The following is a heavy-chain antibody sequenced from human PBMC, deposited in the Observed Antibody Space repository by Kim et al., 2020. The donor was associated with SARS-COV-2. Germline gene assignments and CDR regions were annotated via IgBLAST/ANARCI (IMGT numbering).Heavy chain of an antibody. D-gene: IGHD4-17*01. J-gene: IGHJ6*02. V-gene: IGHV6-1*01. CDR3: AREGGDYRYYYYGMDV. Sequence: SVKSRITINPDTSKNQFSLQLNSVTPEDTAVYYCAREGGDYRYYYYGMDVWGQGTTVTVSS.